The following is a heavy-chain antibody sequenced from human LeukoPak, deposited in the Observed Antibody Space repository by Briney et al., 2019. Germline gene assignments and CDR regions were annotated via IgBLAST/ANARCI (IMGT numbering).Heavy chain of an antibody. CDR1: GYRFTNYW. Sequence: GESLKISCKGSGYRFTNYWNGWVRQMPGKGLEWMGSIYPGDSDTRYSPSFQGQVTISAGKSISTAYLQWSSLQASDTAMYYCARRTSDIVVVPAYNWFDPWGQGTLVTVSS. J-gene: IGHJ5*02. V-gene: IGHV5-51*01. CDR3: ARRTSDIVVVPAYNWFDP. D-gene: IGHD2-2*01. CDR2: IYPGDSDT.